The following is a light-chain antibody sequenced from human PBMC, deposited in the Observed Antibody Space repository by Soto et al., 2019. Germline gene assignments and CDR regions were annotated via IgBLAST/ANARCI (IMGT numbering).Light chain of an antibody. V-gene: IGKV1-39*01. CDR3: QQSYSTPT. CDR2: AAS. Sequence: DIQMTQSPSSLSASVGDRVTITCRAGQSIISYLNWYQQKPGKAPNLLIYAASSLQSWVPSRFSGSASGTDFTLTISSLQPEDSATYYCQQSYSTPTFGQGTRLEI. CDR1: QSIISY. J-gene: IGKJ5*01.